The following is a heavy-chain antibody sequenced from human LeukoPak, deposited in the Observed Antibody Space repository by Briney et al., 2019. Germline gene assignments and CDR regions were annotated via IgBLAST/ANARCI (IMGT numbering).Heavy chain of an antibody. V-gene: IGHV1-69*13. CDR3: ARVGHDFWSGYYFDY. CDR1: GGTFSSYA. Sequence: SVKVSCKASGGTFSSYAISWVRQAPGQGLEWMGGIIPIFGTANYAQKFQGRVTITADESTSTAYMELSSLRSEDTAVYYCARVGHDFWSGYYFDYWGQGTLVTVSS. D-gene: IGHD3-3*01. J-gene: IGHJ4*02. CDR2: IIPIFGTA.